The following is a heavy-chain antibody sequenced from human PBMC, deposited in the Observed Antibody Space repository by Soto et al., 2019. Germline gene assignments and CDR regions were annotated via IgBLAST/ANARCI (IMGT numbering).Heavy chain of an antibody. CDR3: ARGKGGSIGAFDPEYFEH. J-gene: IGHJ1*01. D-gene: IGHD3-16*01. Sequence: QVQLVQSGAEVKKPGSSVKLSCKASGGTFGSYAISWVRQAPGQGLEWMGGIIPIFGTANYAQKFQGRVTITADESTSTAYMELSSLRSEDTAVYYCARGKGGSIGAFDPEYFEHWGQGTLVTVSS. CDR2: IIPIFGTA. V-gene: IGHV1-69*01. CDR1: GGTFGSYA.